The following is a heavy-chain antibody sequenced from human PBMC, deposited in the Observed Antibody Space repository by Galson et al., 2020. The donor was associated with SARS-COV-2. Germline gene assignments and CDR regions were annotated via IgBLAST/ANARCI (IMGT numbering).Heavy chain of an antibody. Sequence: SEPLSLTCTVSGGSISSGSYYWSWNRQHAGKGLEWIGRIYTSGSTNYNPSLKSRVTISVDTSKNQFSLKLSSVTAADTAVYYCAREGLYYYVPIFDYWGQGTLVTVSS. D-gene: IGHD3-10*02. CDR3: AREGLYYYVPIFDY. CDR1: GGSISSGSYY. V-gene: IGHV4-61*02. CDR2: IYTSGST. J-gene: IGHJ4*02.